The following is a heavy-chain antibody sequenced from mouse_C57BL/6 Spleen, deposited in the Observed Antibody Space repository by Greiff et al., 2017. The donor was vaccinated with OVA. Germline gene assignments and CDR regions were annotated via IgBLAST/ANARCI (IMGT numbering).Heavy chain of an antibody. Sequence: QVQLQQSGPGLVQPSQSLSITCTVSGFSLTSYGVHWVRQSPGQGLEWLGVIWSGGSTDYNAAFISRLSISKDNSKSQVFFKMNSLQADDTAIYYCAREGITTATRAMDYWGQGTSVTVAS. J-gene: IGHJ4*01. V-gene: IGHV2-2*01. CDR3: AREGITTATRAMDY. CDR2: IWSGGST. CDR1: GFSLTSYG. D-gene: IGHD1-2*01.